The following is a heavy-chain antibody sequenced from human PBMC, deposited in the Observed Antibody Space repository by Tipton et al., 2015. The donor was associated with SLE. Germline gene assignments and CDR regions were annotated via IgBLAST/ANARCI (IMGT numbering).Heavy chain of an antibody. Sequence: GLVKPSETLSLSCSVSGGSINSLYDFWAWIRQPPGKGLEWIVSVYYSGNTYYNPSLKSRVTISLDASKNQFSLKLNSVTDADTAVYYCARDVGEWSSSSASYGTAAWGQGTPLAVSS. V-gene: IGHV4-39*07. CDR2: VYYSGNT. J-gene: IGHJ6*02. CDR3: ARDVGEWSSSSASYGTAA. D-gene: IGHD6-6*01. CDR1: GGSINSLYDF.